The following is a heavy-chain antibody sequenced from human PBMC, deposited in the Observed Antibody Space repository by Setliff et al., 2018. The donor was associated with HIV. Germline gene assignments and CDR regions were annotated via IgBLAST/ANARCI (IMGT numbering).Heavy chain of an antibody. D-gene: IGHD3-22*01. CDR2: IYPGDSDT. Sequence: GESLKISCKGSGYSFTGYWTGWARQMPGKGLEWMGIIYPGDSDTRYSPSFQGQVTISTDKSISTAFLQWSSLKASDTAMYYCARHSHYDRSGYYYHKMPDDAFDIWGQGTMVTVS. CDR3: ARHSHYDRSGYYYHKMPDDAFDI. J-gene: IGHJ3*02. V-gene: IGHV5-51*01. CDR1: GYSFTGYW.